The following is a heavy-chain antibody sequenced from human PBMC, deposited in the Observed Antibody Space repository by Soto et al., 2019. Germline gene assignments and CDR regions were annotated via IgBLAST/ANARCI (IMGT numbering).Heavy chain of an antibody. J-gene: IGHJ6*02. V-gene: IGHV4-31*03. Sequence: QVQLQESGPGLVRPSQTLFLTCSVSGDSISSGGFYWTWVRRHPGKGLEWIGYISFNGSTFYNPSLKSRLTISSDMSKNQISLRLTSLTAADTAVYFCARSPGFPNAHYDFRSGLHGMDVWGRGTTVTVSS. CDR2: ISFNGST. CDR3: ARSPGFPNAHYDFRSGLHGMDV. D-gene: IGHD3-3*01. CDR1: GDSISSGGFY.